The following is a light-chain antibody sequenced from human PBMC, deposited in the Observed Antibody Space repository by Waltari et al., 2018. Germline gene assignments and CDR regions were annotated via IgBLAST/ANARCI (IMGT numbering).Light chain of an antibody. V-gene: IGKV4-1*01. CDR1: QTLSYRSNENY. Sequence: DIVMTQSPDSLAVSLGERATINCKSSQTLSYRSNENYLAWYQQKPGQPPKLPIYGASTRESGVPDRFSGSVSGTDFTLTISSLQAEDVAVYYCQHYYNIPRTFGQGAKVEI. J-gene: IGKJ1*01. CDR2: GAS. CDR3: QHYYNIPRT.